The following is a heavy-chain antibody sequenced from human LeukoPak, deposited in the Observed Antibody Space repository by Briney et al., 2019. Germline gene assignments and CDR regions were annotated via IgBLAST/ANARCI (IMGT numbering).Heavy chain of an antibody. Sequence: SCKASGGTFSSYAISWVRQAPGQGLEWMAVIWYDGSNKYYADSVKGRFTISRDNSKNTLYLQMNSLRAEDTAVYYCAKDVDSSGVFDYWGQGTLVTVSS. J-gene: IGHJ4*02. V-gene: IGHV3-33*06. CDR2: IWYDGSNK. CDR3: AKDVDSSGVFDY. CDR1: GGTFSSYA. D-gene: IGHD6-19*01.